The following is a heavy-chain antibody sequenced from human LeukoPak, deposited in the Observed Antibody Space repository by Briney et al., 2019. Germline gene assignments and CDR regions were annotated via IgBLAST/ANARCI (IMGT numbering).Heavy chain of an antibody. Sequence: GGSLRLSCAASGFTFSDYYMSWIRQAPGKGLEGVSYISSSGSTIYYADSVKGRFTISRDNAKNSLYLQMNSLRAEDTAVYYCARAGNVVVVADLRDWGQGTLVTVSS. CDR2: ISSSGSTI. CDR3: ARAGNVVVVADLRD. D-gene: IGHD2-15*01. J-gene: IGHJ4*02. CDR1: GFTFSDYY. V-gene: IGHV3-11*01.